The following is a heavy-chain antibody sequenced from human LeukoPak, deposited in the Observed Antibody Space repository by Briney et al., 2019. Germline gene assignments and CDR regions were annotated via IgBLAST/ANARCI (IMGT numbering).Heavy chain of an antibody. CDR2: LSGSGITT. V-gene: IGHV3-23*01. Sequence: GGSLRLSCAASGFTFSNSAMSWVRQAPGKGLEWVSTLSGSGITTYYADSVKGRFTISRDNSKNTLYLQMNSLRAEDTAVYYCAKALRSKNYYYYGVDVWGQGTMVTVSS. CDR1: GFTFSNSA. CDR3: AKALRSKNYYYYGVDV. D-gene: IGHD1-26*01. J-gene: IGHJ6*02.